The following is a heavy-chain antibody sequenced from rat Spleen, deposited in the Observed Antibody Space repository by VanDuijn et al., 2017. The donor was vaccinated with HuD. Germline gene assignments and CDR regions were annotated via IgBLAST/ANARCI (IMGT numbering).Heavy chain of an antibody. V-gene: IGHV5-7*01. CDR1: GFTFSNYD. CDR3: TRGTTVVTAMGFAY. J-gene: IGHJ3*01. CDR2: ISYDGIST. D-gene: IGHD1-1*01. Sequence: EVQLVESGGGLVQPGRSMKLSCAASGFTFSNYDMAWVRQAPTKGLEWVASISYDGISTFYRASVQGQFTISRDNAKSTLSLQMGSLRSEDTATYYCTRGTTVVTAMGFAYWGQGTLVTVSS.